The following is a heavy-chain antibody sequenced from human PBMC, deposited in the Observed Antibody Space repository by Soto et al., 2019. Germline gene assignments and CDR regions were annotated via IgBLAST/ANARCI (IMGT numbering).Heavy chain of an antibody. V-gene: IGHV4-30-4*01. CDR2: IYYSGST. CDR3: VRGSQWFDP. CDR1: GGSISSGDYY. J-gene: IGHJ5*02. Sequence: QVRLQESGPGLVKPSETLSLTCTVSGGSISSGDYYWSWIRQPPGKGLEWIGYIYYSGSTYYNPSLKIRVTISVVTSNHQFSLRLTSVTAADPAVYYGVRGSQWFDPWGQGTLVTVSS.